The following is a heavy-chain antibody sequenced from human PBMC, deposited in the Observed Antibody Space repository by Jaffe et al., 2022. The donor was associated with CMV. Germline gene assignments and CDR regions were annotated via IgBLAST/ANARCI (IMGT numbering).Heavy chain of an antibody. CDR3: ARDLRPGDPTLRSWTAAEAYFDL. J-gene: IGHJ2*01. Sequence: QVQLQESGPGLVKPSETLSLTCTVSGGSISSYYWSWIRQPPGKGLEWIGYIYYSGSTNYNPSLKSRVTISVDTSKNQFSLKLSSVTAADTAVYYCARDLRPGDPTLRSWTAAEAYFDLWGRGTLVTVSS. V-gene: IGHV4-59*01. CDR2: IYYSGST. D-gene: IGHD6-13*01. CDR1: GGSISSYY.